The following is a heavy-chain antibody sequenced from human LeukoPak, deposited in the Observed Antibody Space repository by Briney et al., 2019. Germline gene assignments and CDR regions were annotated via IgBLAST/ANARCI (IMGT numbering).Heavy chain of an antibody. CDR1: GFTLSGYW. CDR3: ARDLLGDGWFDP. Sequence: GGSWRLSCAASGFTLSGYWMGWVGKAPGKGWGGVANIKQDGSVKYYVDSVKGRFTISRDNAKNSLYLQMNSLRAEDTAVYYCARDLLGDGWFDPWGQGTLVTVSS. J-gene: IGHJ5*02. CDR2: IKQDGSVK. D-gene: IGHD2-21*02. V-gene: IGHV3-7*01.